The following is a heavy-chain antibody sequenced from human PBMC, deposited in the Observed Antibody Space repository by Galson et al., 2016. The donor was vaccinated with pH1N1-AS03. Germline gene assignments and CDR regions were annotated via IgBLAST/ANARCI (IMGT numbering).Heavy chain of an antibody. V-gene: IGHV1-2*02. Sequence: SVKVSCKASGYTFTAYYMHWVRQAPGQGLEWMGWINADSGNTNYAPKLRGRVTLTRDTSTSTTYMELSTLRSDATAVYYFAKGDNYDFWVGYFGSDFWGQGTLITVSS. D-gene: IGHD3-3*01. J-gene: IGHJ4*02. CDR1: GYTFTAYY. CDR2: INADSGNT. CDR3: AKGDNYDFWVGYFGSDF.